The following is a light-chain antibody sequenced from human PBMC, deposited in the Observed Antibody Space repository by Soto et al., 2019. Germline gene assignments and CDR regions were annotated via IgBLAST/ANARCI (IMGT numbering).Light chain of an antibody. J-gene: IGKJ4*01. CDR3: QQYFNWPPLT. Sequence: EIVLTQSPATLSVSPGERATLSCRASQSVSSNLAWYQQKPGQAPRLLMFGASTRATNIPARFSGSGSGTEFTLTISSLQSEDFAVYYCQQYFNWPPLTFGGGTMVEIK. CDR1: QSVSSN. CDR2: GAS. V-gene: IGKV3-15*01.